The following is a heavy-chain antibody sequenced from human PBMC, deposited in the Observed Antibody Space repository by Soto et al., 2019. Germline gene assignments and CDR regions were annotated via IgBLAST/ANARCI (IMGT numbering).Heavy chain of an antibody. V-gene: IGHV4-59*01. CDR3: ARGAVAGDYYYYYGMDV. CDR1: GGSISSYY. J-gene: IGHJ6*02. Sequence: PSETLSLTCTVSGGSISSYYWRWIRQPPGKGLEWIGYIYYSGSTNYNPSLKSRVTISVDTSKNQFSLKLSSVTAADTAVYYCARGAVAGDYYYYYGMDVWAEGPRSPSP. D-gene: IGHD6-19*01. CDR2: IYYSGST.